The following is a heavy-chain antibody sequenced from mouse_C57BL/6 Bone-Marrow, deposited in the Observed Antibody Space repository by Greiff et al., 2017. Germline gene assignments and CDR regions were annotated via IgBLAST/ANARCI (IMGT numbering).Heavy chain of an antibody. Sequence: QFQLQQSGAELVQPRASVKISCKASGYAFRSYWMNWVKQRPGKGLEWIGQIYPGDGDPTYNGQFKGQATLTADKSSSTAYMQLSSLTSEDSAVYFCARRAGGYARDYWGQGTSGTVSS. V-gene: IGHV1-80*01. CDR3: ARRAGGYARDY. CDR2: IYPGDGDP. J-gene: IGHJ4*01. CDR1: GYAFRSYW. D-gene: IGHD3-3*01.